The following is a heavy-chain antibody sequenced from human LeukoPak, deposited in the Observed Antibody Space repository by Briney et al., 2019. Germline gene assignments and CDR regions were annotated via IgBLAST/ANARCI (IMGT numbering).Heavy chain of an antibody. Sequence: ASVKVSCKASGYTFGNYGLSWVRQAPGQGLEWMGRINTYNGDTDYAQNVRGRVIMTTDTSTSTGYMELRSLRSDDTAVYYCARDGVVIRGAFTLSYNAMDVWGQGTTVAVSS. CDR1: GYTFGNYG. V-gene: IGHV1-18*01. D-gene: IGHD2-2*01. J-gene: IGHJ6*02. CDR2: INTYNGDT. CDR3: ARDGVVIRGAFTLSYNAMDV.